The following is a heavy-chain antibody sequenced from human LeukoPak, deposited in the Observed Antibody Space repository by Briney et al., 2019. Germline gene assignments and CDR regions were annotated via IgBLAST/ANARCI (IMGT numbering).Heavy chain of an antibody. D-gene: IGHD3-22*01. V-gene: IGHV3-66*01. J-gene: IGHJ4*02. Sequence: GGSLRLSCAASGFTVSSNYMSWVRQAPGKGLEWVSVIYSGGSTYYADSVKGRFTISRDNSKNTLYLQMNSLRAEDTAVYYCAHVPRNYYDSSGYFDYWGQGTLVTVSS. CDR3: AHVPRNYYDSSGYFDY. CDR1: GFTVSSNY. CDR2: IYSGGST.